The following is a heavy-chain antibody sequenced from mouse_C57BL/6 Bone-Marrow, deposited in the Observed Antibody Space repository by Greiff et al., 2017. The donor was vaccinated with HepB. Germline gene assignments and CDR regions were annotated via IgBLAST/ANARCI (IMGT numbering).Heavy chain of an antibody. CDR3: TYLLLRIYAMDY. CDR1: GFTFSNYW. Sequence: EVQLVESGGGLVQPGGSMKLSCVASGFTFSNYWMNWVRQSPEKGLEWVAQIRLKSDNYATHYAESVKGRFTISRDDSKSSVYLQMNNLRAEDTGIYYCTYLLLRIYAMDYWGQGTSVTVSS. J-gene: IGHJ4*01. V-gene: IGHV6-3*01. D-gene: IGHD1-1*01. CDR2: IRLKSDNYAT.